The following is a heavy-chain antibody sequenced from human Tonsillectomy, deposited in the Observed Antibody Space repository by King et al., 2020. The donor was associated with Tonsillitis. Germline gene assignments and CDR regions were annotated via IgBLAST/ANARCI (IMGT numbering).Heavy chain of an antibody. Sequence: VQLVESGGGLVQPGGSLRLSCAASGFAFSSFAMSWVRQAPWKGLEWVSRISGSGGSTYYADSVKGRFTISRENSKNTLYLQMNSLRAEDTALYYCAKFSVAGAYDYWGQGTLVTESS. CDR2: ISGSGGST. V-gene: IGHV3-23*04. D-gene: IGHD6-19*01. CDR3: AKFSVAGAYDY. CDR1: GFAFSSFA. J-gene: IGHJ4*02.